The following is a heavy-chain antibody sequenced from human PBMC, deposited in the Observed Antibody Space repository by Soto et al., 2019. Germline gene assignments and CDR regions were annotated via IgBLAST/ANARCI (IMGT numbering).Heavy chain of an antibody. Sequence: GGSLRLSCASSGFTCSSCSMNWVRHAPGKGLEWVSFISGSGDTKYYADSVKGRFTISRDNAKNSLYLQMSSLRDEDTAVYYCAKYCSSDVCFAYWGQGTLVTVS. CDR3: AKYCSSDVCFAY. CDR1: GFTCSSCS. V-gene: IGHV3-48*02. J-gene: IGHJ4*02. D-gene: IGHD2-8*01. CDR2: ISGSGDTK.